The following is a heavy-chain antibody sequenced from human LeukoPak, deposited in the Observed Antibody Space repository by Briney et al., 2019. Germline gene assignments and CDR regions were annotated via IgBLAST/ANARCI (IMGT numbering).Heavy chain of an antibody. V-gene: IGHV4-61*02. CDR2: IYTSGST. CDR1: GGSISSGSYY. Sequence: SQTLSLTCTVSGGSISSGSYYWSWIRQPAGKGLEWIGRIYTSGSTNYNPSLKSRVTISVDTSKNQFSLKLSSVTAADTAVYYCARDEVVPAAMTPGWFDPWGQGTLVTVSS. CDR3: ARDEVVPAAMTPGWFDP. J-gene: IGHJ5*02. D-gene: IGHD2-2*01.